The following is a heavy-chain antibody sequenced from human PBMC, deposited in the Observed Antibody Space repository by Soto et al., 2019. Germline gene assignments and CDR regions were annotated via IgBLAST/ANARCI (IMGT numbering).Heavy chain of an antibody. CDR3: ATHHPGAKPDIVVVPAAMAGAFDI. D-gene: IGHD2-2*01. CDR2: MNPNSGNT. Sequence: ASVKVSCKASGYTFTSYYINWVRQATGQGLEWMGWMNPNSGNTGYAQKFQGRVTMTRNTSISTAYMELSSLRSEDTAVYYCATHHPGAKPDIVVVPAAMAGAFDIWGQGTMVTV. CDR1: GYTFTSYY. V-gene: IGHV1-8*01. J-gene: IGHJ3*02.